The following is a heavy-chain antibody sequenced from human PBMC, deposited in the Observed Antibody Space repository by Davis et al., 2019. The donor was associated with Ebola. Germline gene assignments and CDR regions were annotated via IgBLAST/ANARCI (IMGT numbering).Heavy chain of an antibody. J-gene: IGHJ6*02. Sequence: PSETLSLTCAVYGGSFSGYYWSWIRQPPGKGLEWIGEINHSGSTNYNPSLKSRVTISVDTSKNQFSLKLSSVTAADTAVYYCARAGEHIYGLDVWGQGTTVTVSS. CDR3: ARAGEHIYGLDV. V-gene: IGHV4-34*01. CDR1: GGSFSGYY. D-gene: IGHD1/OR15-1a*01. CDR2: INHSGST.